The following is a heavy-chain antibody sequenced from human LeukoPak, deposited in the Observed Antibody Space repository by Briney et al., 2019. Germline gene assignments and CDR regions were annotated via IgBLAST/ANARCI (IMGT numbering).Heavy chain of an antibody. CDR1: GGSISSYY. D-gene: IGHD6-13*01. CDR2: IYTSGST. J-gene: IGHJ1*01. V-gene: IGHV4-4*07. Sequence: SETLSLTCTVSGGSISSYYWSWIRQPAGKGLEWIGRIYTSGSTNYNPSLKSRVTMSVDTSKNQFSLKLSSVTAADTAVYYCARQSRDSSSWYPYFQHWGQGTLVTVSS. CDR3: ARQSRDSSSWYPYFQH.